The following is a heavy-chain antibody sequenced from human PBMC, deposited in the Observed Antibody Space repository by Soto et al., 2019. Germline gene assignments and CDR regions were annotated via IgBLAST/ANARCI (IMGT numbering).Heavy chain of an antibody. CDR1: GGPFSSNP. V-gene: IGHV1-69*01. D-gene: IGHD5-18*01. CDR3: ARGGRGYSSAPRYYFDY. Sequence: QVQLVQSGSEVKKPGSSVKVSCKASGGPFSSNPISWVRQAPGQGLEWMAGIIPIFATVHYAQKFPGRVTITADESTSTAYMELTSLRSEDTAVYFCARGGRGYSSAPRYYFDYWGQGTLVTVS. J-gene: IGHJ4*02. CDR2: IIPIFATV.